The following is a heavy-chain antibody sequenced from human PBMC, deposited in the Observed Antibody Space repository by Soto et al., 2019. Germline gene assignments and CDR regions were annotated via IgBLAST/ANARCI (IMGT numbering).Heavy chain of an antibody. CDR1: GFTFSSYA. J-gene: IGHJ3*02. CDR3: ATSGGSGNDAFDI. Sequence: GGSLRLSCAASGFTFSSYAMSWVRQAPGKGLEWVSAISGSGGSTYYADSVKGRFTISRDNSKNTLYLQMNSLRAEDTAVYYCATSGGSGNDAFDIWGQGTMVTVSS. V-gene: IGHV3-23*01. D-gene: IGHD2-15*01. CDR2: ISGSGGST.